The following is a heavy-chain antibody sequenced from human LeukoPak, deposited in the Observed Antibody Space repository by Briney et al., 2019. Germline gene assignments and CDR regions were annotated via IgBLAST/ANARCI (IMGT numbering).Heavy chain of an antibody. CDR1: GFTFNNYW. J-gene: IGHJ5*02. D-gene: IGHD3-16*02. Sequence: GESLKISCAASGFTFNNYWMHWVRQAPGKGLVWVSRIDSDGSTTSYADSVKGRFTVSRDNAKNTVFLQMNSLRAEDTAVYYCVRDRIGFDPWGQGTLVTVSS. V-gene: IGHV3-74*01. CDR2: IDSDGSTT. CDR3: VRDRIGFDP.